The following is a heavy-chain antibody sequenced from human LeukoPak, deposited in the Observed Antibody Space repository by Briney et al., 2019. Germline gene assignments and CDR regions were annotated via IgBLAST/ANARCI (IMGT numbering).Heavy chain of an antibody. V-gene: IGHV4-34*01. CDR1: GGSFSGYY. CDR2: INHSGST. CDR3: ARRITMIVVVYDAFDI. D-gene: IGHD3-22*01. J-gene: IGHJ3*02. Sequence: SETLSLTCAVYGGSFSGYYWSWIRQPPGKGLEWIGEINHSGSTNYNPSLKSRVTISVDTSKNQFSLKLSSVTAADTAVYYCARRITMIVVVYDAFDIWGQGTMVTVSS.